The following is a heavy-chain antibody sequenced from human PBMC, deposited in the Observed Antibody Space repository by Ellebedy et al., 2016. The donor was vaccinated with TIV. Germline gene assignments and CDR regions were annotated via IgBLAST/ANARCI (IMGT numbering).Heavy chain of an antibody. J-gene: IGHJ4*02. Sequence: GGSLRLSCAASGFTFSNFAMHWVRQAPGKGLEWLSVISGGGDNTYNADSVQGRFTITRDNSKNTLFLQMNRLRVEDTAVYYCAKGSSSGFNYDRVGFQYWGQGTLVTDSS. V-gene: IGHV3-23*01. D-gene: IGHD3-22*01. CDR3: AKGSSSGFNYDRVGFQY. CDR1: GFTFSNFA. CDR2: ISGGGDNT.